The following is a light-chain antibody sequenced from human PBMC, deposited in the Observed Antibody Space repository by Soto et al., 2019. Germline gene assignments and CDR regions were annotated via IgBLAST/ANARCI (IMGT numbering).Light chain of an antibody. CDR1: SGHSNYA. CDR2: LNSDGSH. V-gene: IGLV4-69*01. J-gene: IGLJ3*02. CDR3: QTWGTGIWV. Sequence: QLVLTQSPSASASLGASVKLTCTLSSGHSNYAIAWHQQQPEKGPRYLMKLNSDGSHSKGDEIPDRFSGSSSGAERYLTISSLQSEDEADYYCQTWGTGIWVFGGGTKLTVL.